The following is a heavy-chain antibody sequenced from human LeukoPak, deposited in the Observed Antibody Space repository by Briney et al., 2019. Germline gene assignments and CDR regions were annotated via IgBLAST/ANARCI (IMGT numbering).Heavy chain of an antibody. CDR3: ASAKVADFWSGYYTFWFDP. Sequence: SETLSLTCAVYGGSFSGYYWSWIRQPPGKGLEWIGEINHSGSTNYNPSLKSRVTISVDTSKNQFSLKLSSVTAADTAVYHCASAKVADFWSGYYTFWFDPWGQGTLVTVSS. CDR2: INHSGST. J-gene: IGHJ5*02. D-gene: IGHD3-3*01. CDR1: GGSFSGYY. V-gene: IGHV4-34*01.